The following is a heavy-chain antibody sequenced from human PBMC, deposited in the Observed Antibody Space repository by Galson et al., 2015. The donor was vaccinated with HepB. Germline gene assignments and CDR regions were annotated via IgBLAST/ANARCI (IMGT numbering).Heavy chain of an antibody. D-gene: IGHD2-15*01. CDR2: INPSGGST. V-gene: IGHV1-46*01. Sequence: SVKVSCKASGYTFTSYYMHWVRQAPGQGLEWMGIINPSGGSTSYAQKFQGRVTMTRDTSTSTVYMELSSLRSEDTAVYYCARTLGYCSGGSCGAFDYWGQGTLVTVSS. CDR3: ARTLGYCSGGSCGAFDY. CDR1: GYTFTSYY. J-gene: IGHJ4*02.